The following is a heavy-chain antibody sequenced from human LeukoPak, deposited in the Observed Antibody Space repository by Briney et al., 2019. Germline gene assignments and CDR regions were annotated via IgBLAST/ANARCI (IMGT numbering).Heavy chain of an antibody. D-gene: IGHD5-18*01. CDR3: ATRGYSYGYPVYYFDY. CDR1: GYTFTSYD. J-gene: IGHJ4*02. Sequence: GASVKVSCKASGYTFTSYDINWVRQATGQGLEWMGWMNPNSGNTGYAQKFQGRVTMTRNTSISTAYMELSSLRSEDTAVYYCATRGYSYGYPVYYFDYWGQGTLVTVSS. CDR2: MNPNSGNT. V-gene: IGHV1-8*01.